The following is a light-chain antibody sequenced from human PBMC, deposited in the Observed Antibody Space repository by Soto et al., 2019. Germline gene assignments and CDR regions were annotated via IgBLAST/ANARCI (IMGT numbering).Light chain of an antibody. CDR3: SSYTSSRAYV. J-gene: IGLJ1*01. Sequence: QSALTQPASVSLSPGQSITISCTGTSSDVGGYNYVSLYQQQSGKAPKLMIHEVSNRPSGVSNRFSGSKSGNTASLTISGLQAEDEADYYCSSYTSSRAYVFGIGTKVTVL. V-gene: IGLV2-14*01. CDR2: EVS. CDR1: SSDVGGYNY.